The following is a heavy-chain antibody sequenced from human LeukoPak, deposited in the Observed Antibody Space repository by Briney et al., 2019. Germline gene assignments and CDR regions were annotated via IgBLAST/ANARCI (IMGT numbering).Heavy chain of an antibody. D-gene: IGHD6-6*01. Sequence: GGSLRLSCAASGFTFNSYAMSWVRQAPGKGLEWVSAITSGGGDTYHHDSVNGRFTISRDNSKNTLYLRMNSLRAEDTAIYYCAKGSSSSRPYYFDYWAPGTLVTVSS. CDR2: ITSGGGDT. CDR3: AKGSSSSRPYYFDY. CDR1: GFTFNSYA. J-gene: IGHJ4*02. V-gene: IGHV3-23*01.